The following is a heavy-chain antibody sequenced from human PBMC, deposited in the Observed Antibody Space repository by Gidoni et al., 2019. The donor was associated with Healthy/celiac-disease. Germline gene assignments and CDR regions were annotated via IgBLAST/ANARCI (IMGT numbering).Heavy chain of an antibody. D-gene: IGHD1-26*01. V-gene: IGHV1-2*04. Sequence: QVQLVQSGAEVKKPGASVKVSCKASGYTFTGYSMHWVRQAPGQGLEWMGWINPNSGGTNYAQKFQGWVTMTRDTSISTAYMELSRLRSDDTAVYYCAREGVGATTGGYYYGMDVWGQGTTVTVSS. CDR3: AREGVGATTGGYYYGMDV. CDR2: INPNSGGT. J-gene: IGHJ6*02. CDR1: GYTFTGYS.